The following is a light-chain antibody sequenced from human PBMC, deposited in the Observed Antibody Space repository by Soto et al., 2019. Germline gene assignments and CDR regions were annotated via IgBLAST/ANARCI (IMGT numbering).Light chain of an antibody. CDR1: QSVSSSY. CDR3: QQYGSSGT. CDR2: GAS. J-gene: IGKJ1*01. Sequence: EIVLTQSPGTLSLSPCERATLSFRASQSVSSSYLAWYQQKPGQPPRLLIYGASNRATGIPDRFSGSGSGTDFTLTISRLEPEDFAVYYCQQYGSSGTFGQGTKVDI. V-gene: IGKV3-20*01.